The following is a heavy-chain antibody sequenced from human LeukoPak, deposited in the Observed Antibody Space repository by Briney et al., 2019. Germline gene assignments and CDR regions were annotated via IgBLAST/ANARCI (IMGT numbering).Heavy chain of an antibody. V-gene: IGHV3-23*01. J-gene: IGHJ4*02. Sequence: HPGGSLRLSCAASGFTFSSYAMSWVRQAPGKGLEWVSAISGSGGSTYYADSVKGRFTISRDNSKNTLYLQMNSLRAEDTAVYYCVKDMDYSNYVFDYWGQGTLVTVSS. CDR2: ISGSGGST. CDR3: VKDMDYSNYVFDY. CDR1: GFTFSSYA. D-gene: IGHD4-11*01.